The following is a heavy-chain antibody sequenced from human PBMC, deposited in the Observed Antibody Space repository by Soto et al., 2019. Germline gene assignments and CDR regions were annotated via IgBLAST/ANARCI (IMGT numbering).Heavy chain of an antibody. V-gene: IGHV3-15*07. CDR1: GFPFSNAW. J-gene: IGHJ4*02. CDR2: IKSKTDGGTT. CDR3: TTEFSKGYFDRNDY. Sequence: PGGSLRLCCAASGFPFSNAWMNWVRQAPGKGLEWVGRIKSKTDGGTTDYAAPVKGRFTISRDDSKNTLYLQMNSLKTEDTAVYYCTTEFSKGYFDRNDYWGQGTLVTVSS. D-gene: IGHD3-9*01.